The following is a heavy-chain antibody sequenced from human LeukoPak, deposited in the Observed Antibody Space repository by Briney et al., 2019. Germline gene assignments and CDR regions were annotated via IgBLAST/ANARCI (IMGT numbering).Heavy chain of an antibody. Sequence: ASVKVSCKASGYTFTGYYMHWVRQAPGQGLEWMGRINPNNGGTNYAQKFQGRVTMTGDTPISTAYMELSSLRSDDTAVYYCTRESGSYHGNDYWGQGTLVTVSS. D-gene: IGHD1-26*01. CDR2: INPNNGGT. J-gene: IGHJ4*02. CDR3: TRESGSYHGNDY. CDR1: GYTFTGYY. V-gene: IGHV1-2*06.